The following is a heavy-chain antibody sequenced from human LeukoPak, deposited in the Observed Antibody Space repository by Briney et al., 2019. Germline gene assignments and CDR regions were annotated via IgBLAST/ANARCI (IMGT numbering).Heavy chain of an antibody. V-gene: IGHV4-38-2*02. CDR3: ARGTYGYYMDV. D-gene: IGHD4-17*01. CDR2: IYRSGST. J-gene: IGHJ6*03. CDR1: NYSISNSLY. Sequence: SETLSLTCSGSNYSISNSLYWGWLRQPPGKGLEWIGSIYRSGSTFYNPSPKSRVTISLDTSKNQFSLKLSSVTAADTAVYFCARGTYGYYMDVWGKGTTVTVSS.